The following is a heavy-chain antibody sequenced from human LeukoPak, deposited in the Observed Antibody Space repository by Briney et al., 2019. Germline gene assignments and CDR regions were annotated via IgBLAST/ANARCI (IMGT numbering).Heavy chain of an antibody. J-gene: IGHJ4*02. CDR2: IKSNTDGGTT. Sequence: GGSLRLSCAASGFTFSTAWMSWFRQAPGKGLEWVGRIKSNTDGGTTDYAAPVKGRFTISRDDSKNTLYLQMNSLKTEDTAVYYCTTDYYTNHIYFDNWGQGTLVTVSS. CDR1: GFTFSTAW. V-gene: IGHV3-15*01. D-gene: IGHD4-11*01. CDR3: TTDYYTNHIYFDN.